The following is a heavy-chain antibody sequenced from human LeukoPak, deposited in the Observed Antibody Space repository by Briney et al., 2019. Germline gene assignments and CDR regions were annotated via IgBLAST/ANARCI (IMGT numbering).Heavy chain of an antibody. D-gene: IGHD3-10*01. Sequence: GGSLRLSCAASGFTFSIHGVNWVRQAPGRGLEWVSYIINSGGTVYYTDSVQGRFTISRDNARNSLFLQMNSLRDEDTAVYYCARVGRGAFGMDVWGQGTTVTVSS. V-gene: IGHV3-48*02. CDR3: ARVGRGAFGMDV. CDR1: GFTFSIHG. CDR2: IINSGGTV. J-gene: IGHJ6*02.